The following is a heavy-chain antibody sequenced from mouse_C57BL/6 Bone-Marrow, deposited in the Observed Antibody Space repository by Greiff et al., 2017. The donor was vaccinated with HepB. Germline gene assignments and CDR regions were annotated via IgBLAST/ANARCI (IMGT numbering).Heavy chain of an antibody. Sequence: EVKVEESGGGLVQPGGSMKLSCVASGFTFSNYWMNWVRQSPEKGLEWVAQIRLKSDNYATHYAESVKGRFTISRDDSKSSVYLQMNNLRAEDAGIYYCTITTVGDFDVWGTGTTVTVSS. D-gene: IGHD1-1*01. J-gene: IGHJ1*03. CDR3: TITTVGDFDV. CDR2: IRLKSDNYAT. V-gene: IGHV6-3*01. CDR1: GFTFSNYW.